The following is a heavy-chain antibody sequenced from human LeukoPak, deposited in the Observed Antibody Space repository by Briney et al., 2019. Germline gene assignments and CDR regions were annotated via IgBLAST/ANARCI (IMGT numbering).Heavy chain of an antibody. V-gene: IGHV4-34*01. CDR2: INHSGST. CDR3: ARGHDGIVGAPTNVGFDY. CDR1: GGSFSSYY. D-gene: IGHD1-26*01. Sequence: PSETLSLTCAVYGGSFSSYYWSWIRQPPGKGLEWSGEINHSGSTNYNPSLKSRVTISVDTSKNQFSLKLSSVTAADTAVYYCARGHDGIVGAPTNVGFDYWGQGTLVTVSS. J-gene: IGHJ4*02.